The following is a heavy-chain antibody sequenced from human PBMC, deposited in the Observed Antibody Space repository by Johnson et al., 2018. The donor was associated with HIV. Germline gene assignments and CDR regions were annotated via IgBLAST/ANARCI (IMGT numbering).Heavy chain of an antibody. D-gene: IGHD3-16*02. V-gene: IGHV3-66*01. CDR2: IYGGGTT. CDR3: ARENYDYVWESYRKGGAFDI. CDR1: GFTVSGNY. Sequence: VQLVESGGGLVQPGGSLRLSCGASGFTVSGNYMNWVRQAPGKGLEWVSVIYGGGTTYYADSVKGRFTVPRDNSKNTLYLQMNSLTAEDTAVYYCARENYDYVWESYRKGGAFDIWGQGTMVTVSS. J-gene: IGHJ3*02.